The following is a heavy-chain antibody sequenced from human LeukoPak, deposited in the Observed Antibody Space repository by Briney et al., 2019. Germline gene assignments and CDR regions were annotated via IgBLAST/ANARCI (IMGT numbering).Heavy chain of an antibody. Sequence: SETLSLTCTVSGYSISSGYYWGWIRQPPGKGLEWIGSIYHSGSTYYNPSLKSRVTISVDTSKNQFSLKLSSVTAADTAVYYCPLYGSYYYYGMDVWGQGTAVTVSS. J-gene: IGHJ6*02. CDR1: GYSISSGYY. CDR2: IYHSGST. V-gene: IGHV4-38-2*02. D-gene: IGHD3-10*01. CDR3: PLYGSYYYYGMDV.